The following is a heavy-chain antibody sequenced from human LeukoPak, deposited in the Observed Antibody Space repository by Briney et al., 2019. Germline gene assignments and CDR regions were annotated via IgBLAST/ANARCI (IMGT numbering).Heavy chain of an antibody. D-gene: IGHD4-11*01. J-gene: IGHJ6*02. CDR1: GYTLTSYD. V-gene: IGHV1-8*01. Sequence: ASVRVSCKASGYTLTSYDINWVRQAPGQGLEWMGWMNPDSGNTGYAQKFQGRVSMTRNTSINTAYMELSSLRSEDTAVYYCASFLQSRLLPISFYYYGIDVWGQGTTVTVSS. CDR2: MNPDSGNT. CDR3: ASFLQSRLLPISFYYYGIDV.